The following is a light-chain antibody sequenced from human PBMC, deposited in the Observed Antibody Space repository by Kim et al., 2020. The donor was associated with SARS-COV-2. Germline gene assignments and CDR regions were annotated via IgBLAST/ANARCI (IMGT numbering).Light chain of an antibody. CDR1: SSDVGGYNY. Sequence: GQSITLSCTGTSSDVGGYNYVSWYQQHPGKAPKLMIYDVSNRPSGVSNRFSGSKSGNTASLTISGLQAEDEADYYCSSYTSSSRVFGGGTKLDRP. J-gene: IGLJ3*02. V-gene: IGLV2-14*03. CDR3: SSYTSSSRV. CDR2: DVS.